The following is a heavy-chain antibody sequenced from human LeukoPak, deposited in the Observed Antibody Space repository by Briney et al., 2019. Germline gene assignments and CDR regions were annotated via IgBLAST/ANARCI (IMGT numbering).Heavy chain of an antibody. CDR3: TKDSYDNLWGSYRDY. Sequence: PGGSLRPSCAPSEFAFSEYSMNWVRQAPGKGLEWVAFISSNGSSVQYADSVKGRFTVSRDNAKNSLYLQMDSLRAEDTAVYYCTKDSYDNLWGSYRDYWGQGTLVTVSS. D-gene: IGHD3-16*01. V-gene: IGHV3-48*01. CDR2: ISSNGSSV. J-gene: IGHJ4*02. CDR1: EFAFSEYS.